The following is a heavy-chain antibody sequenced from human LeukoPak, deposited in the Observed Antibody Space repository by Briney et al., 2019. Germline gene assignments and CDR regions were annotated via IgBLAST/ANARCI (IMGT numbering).Heavy chain of an antibody. CDR2: ISAYNGYT. J-gene: IGHJ4*02. V-gene: IGHV1-18*01. CDR3: ARDHMLRSAAGTLDY. CDR1: GYTFTRYG. Sequence: ASVTVSCKASGYTFTRYGITWVRQAPGQGLEWMAWISAYNGYTNYAEKFQGRVTMTTDTSTSTAYMERRGLRSDDTAGYYCARDHMLRSAAGTLDYWGQGTLVTVSS. D-gene: IGHD6-13*01.